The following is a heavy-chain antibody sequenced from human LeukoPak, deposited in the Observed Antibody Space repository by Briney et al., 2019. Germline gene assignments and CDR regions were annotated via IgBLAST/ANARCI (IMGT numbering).Heavy chain of an antibody. Sequence: ASVKVSCKASGYTFTGYYMHWVRQAPGQGLEWMGRINPNSGGTNYAQKFQGRVTMTRDTSISTAYMELSTLRSDDTAVYYCARDRGYSTPPYYYYYMDVWGKGTTVTVSS. CDR3: ARDRGYSTPPYYYYYMDV. CDR1: GYTFTGYY. D-gene: IGHD3-22*01. J-gene: IGHJ6*03. V-gene: IGHV1-2*06. CDR2: INPNSGGT.